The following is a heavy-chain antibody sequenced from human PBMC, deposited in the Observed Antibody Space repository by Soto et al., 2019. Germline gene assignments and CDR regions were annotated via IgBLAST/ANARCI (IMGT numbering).Heavy chain of an antibody. J-gene: IGHJ4*02. CDR2: ISYDGSNK. CDR1: GFTFSSYA. V-gene: IGHV3-30-3*01. Sequence: HPGGSLRLSCAASGFTFSSYAMHWVRQAPGKGLEWVAVISYDGSNKYYADSVKGRFTISRDDSKNTLCLQMNSLKTEDTAVYYCTTGLSSGYYNLDYWGQGTPVTVSS. CDR3: TTGLSSGYYNLDY. D-gene: IGHD3-22*01.